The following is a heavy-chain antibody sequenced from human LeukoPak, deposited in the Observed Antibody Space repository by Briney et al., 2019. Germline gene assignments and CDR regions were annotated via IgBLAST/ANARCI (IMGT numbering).Heavy chain of an antibody. CDR3: AKEALSGYGFYYFDY. CDR2: SDSGGSA. V-gene: IGHV3-53*05. J-gene: IGHJ4*02. D-gene: IGHD5-12*01. CDR1: GFTVSSNY. Sequence: GGSLRLSCAASGFTVSSNYMSWVRQAPGKGLEWVSAISDSGGSAYYADSVKGRFTISRDNSKNTLYLQMNSLRAEDTAVYYCAKEALSGYGFYYFDYWGQGTLVTVSS.